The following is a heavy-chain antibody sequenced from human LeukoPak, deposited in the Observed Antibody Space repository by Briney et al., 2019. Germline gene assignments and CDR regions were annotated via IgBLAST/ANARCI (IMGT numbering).Heavy chain of an antibody. CDR1: GFTFSSYW. D-gene: IGHD3-9*01. CDR3: ANPDNILTGSI. Sequence: PGGSLRLSCAASGFTFSSYWMSWVRQAPGKGLEWVSAISGSGGSTYYADSVKGRFTISRDNSKNTLYLQMNSLRAEDTAVYYCANPDNILTGSIWGQGTLVTVSS. CDR2: ISGSGGST. J-gene: IGHJ4*02. V-gene: IGHV3-23*01.